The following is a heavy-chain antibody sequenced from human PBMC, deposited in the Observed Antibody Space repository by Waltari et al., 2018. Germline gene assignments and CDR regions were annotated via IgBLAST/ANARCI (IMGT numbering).Heavy chain of an antibody. V-gene: IGHV1-69*13. J-gene: IGHJ4*02. CDR1: GGTFRSYA. D-gene: IGHD5-18*01. CDR2: IIPIFGTA. CDR3: ARDGGPRGYSYVDDY. Sequence: QVQLVQSGAEVKKPGSSVKVSCKASGGTFRSYAISWVRQAPGQGLEWMGGIIPIFGTANDAQKFQGRVTITADESTITAYMELSSLRSEDTAVYYCARDGGPRGYSYVDDYWGQGTLVTVSS.